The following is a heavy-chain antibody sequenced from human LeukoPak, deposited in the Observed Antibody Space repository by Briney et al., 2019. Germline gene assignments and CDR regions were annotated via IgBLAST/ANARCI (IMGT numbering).Heavy chain of an antibody. D-gene: IGHD6-13*01. CDR2: IYSGGST. CDR3: ARIKQLAPFDY. Sequence: GGSLRLSCAASGFTVSSNYMSWVRQAPGKGLEWVSVIYSGGSTYYADSVKGRFTISRDNAKNSLYLQMNSLRAEDTAVYYCARIKQLAPFDYWGQGTLVTVSS. CDR1: GFTVSSNY. V-gene: IGHV3-53*01. J-gene: IGHJ4*02.